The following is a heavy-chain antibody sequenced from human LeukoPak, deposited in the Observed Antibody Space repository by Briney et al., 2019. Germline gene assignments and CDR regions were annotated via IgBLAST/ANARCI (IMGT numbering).Heavy chain of an antibody. CDR3: ARGVDIVVVPAADGNWFDP. V-gene: IGHV1-3*01. Sequence: ASVKVSCKASGGTFSSYAMHWVRQAPGQRLEWMGWINAGNGNTKYSQKFQGRVTITRDTSAGTAYMELSSLRSEDTAVYYCARGVDIVVVPAADGNWFDPWGQGTLVTVSS. CDR1: GGTFSSYA. D-gene: IGHD2-2*03. CDR2: INAGNGNT. J-gene: IGHJ5*02.